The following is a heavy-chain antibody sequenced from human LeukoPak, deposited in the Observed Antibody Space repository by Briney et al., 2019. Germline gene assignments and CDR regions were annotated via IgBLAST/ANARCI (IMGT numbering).Heavy chain of an antibody. J-gene: IGHJ4*02. V-gene: IGHV3-23*01. D-gene: IGHD5-18*01. CDR1: GFTLSRYA. Sequence: PGGSLRLSCAASGFTLSRYAMGWVRQAPGKGLQWVAPISGGDSSTYSADSVEGRFTISRDNSKNTLFLQVDSLRAEDTATYYCARVHGGYSYTHYFFDYWGRGTLVTVSS. CDR3: ARVHGGYSYTHYFFDY. CDR2: ISGGDSST.